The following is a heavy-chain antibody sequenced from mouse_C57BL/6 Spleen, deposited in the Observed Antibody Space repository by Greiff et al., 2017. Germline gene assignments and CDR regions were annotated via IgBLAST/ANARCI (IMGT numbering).Heavy chain of an antibody. Sequence: QVQLQQSGAELVRPGASVTLSCKASGYTFTDYEMHWVKQTPVHGLEWIGAIDPETGGTAYNQKFKGKAILTADKSSSTAYMELRSLTSEDSAVYYCTTAYYSNFAWFAYWGQGSLVTVSA. CDR3: TTAYYSNFAWFAY. D-gene: IGHD2-5*01. V-gene: IGHV1-15*01. CDR2: IDPETGGT. CDR1: GYTFTDYE. J-gene: IGHJ3*01.